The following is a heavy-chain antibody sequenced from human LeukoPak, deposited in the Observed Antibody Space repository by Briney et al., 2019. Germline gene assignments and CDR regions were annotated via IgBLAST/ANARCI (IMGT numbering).Heavy chain of an antibody. CDR1: GFTFSDAW. V-gene: IGHV3-15*07. CDR2: IKRKTDAGTS. Sequence: GGSLRLSCAASGFTFSDAWMNWVRQAPGKGLEWVGRIKRKTDAGTSDYAAPVKGRFTISRDDSKNTLYLQMNSLKTEDTAVYYCTTGNWGPYWGQGTLVTVSS. D-gene: IGHD7-27*01. J-gene: IGHJ4*02. CDR3: TTGNWGPY.